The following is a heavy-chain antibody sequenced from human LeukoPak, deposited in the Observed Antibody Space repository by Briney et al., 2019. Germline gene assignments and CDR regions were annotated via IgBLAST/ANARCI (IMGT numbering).Heavy chain of an antibody. CDR1: GFTLSNHW. Sequence: GGSLRLSCAASGFTLSNHWMIWVRQAPGKGLECVANIKQDGIEKYYLDSVKGRFTISRDNSKNTLYLQMNSLRAEDTAVYYCAKDRTASVVVVAAPDYWGQGTLVTVSS. V-gene: IGHV3-7*03. J-gene: IGHJ4*02. CDR2: IKQDGIEK. CDR3: AKDRTASVVVVAAPDY. D-gene: IGHD2-15*01.